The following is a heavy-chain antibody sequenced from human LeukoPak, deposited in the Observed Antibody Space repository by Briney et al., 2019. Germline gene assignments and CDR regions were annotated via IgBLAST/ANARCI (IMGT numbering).Heavy chain of an antibody. Sequence: SETLSLTCTVPGGSISSYYWSWIRQPPGTGLEWIGYIFYSGSTNYNPALKGRVTVSVDTSKNQFSLKLGSVTAADTAVYYCARQPYMLGAYYFDSWGQGALVTVSS. CDR2: IFYSGST. D-gene: IGHD1-26*01. CDR1: GGSISSYY. CDR3: ARQPYMLGAYYFDS. J-gene: IGHJ4*02. V-gene: IGHV4-59*08.